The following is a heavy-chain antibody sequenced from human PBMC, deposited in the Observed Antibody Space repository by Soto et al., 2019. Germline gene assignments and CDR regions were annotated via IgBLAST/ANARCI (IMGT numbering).Heavy chain of an antibody. CDR3: ARDFTLIAEPPGWNWLDP. Sequence: QVQLVQSGAEVKKPGASVQVSCKASGYTFISYGISWVRQAPGQGLEWMGWISTYNGNTNYAQKFQGRLTMTTDTSTSTAYMELRSLTSDDTAVYYCARDFTLIAEPPGWNWLDPWGQGTLVTVSS. CDR2: ISTYNGNT. CDR1: GYTFISYG. D-gene: IGHD1-1*01. V-gene: IGHV1-18*01. J-gene: IGHJ5*02.